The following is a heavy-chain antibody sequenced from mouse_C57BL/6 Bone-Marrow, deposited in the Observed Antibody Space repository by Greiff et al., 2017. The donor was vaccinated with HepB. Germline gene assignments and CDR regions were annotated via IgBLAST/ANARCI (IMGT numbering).Heavy chain of an antibody. J-gene: IGHJ1*03. CDR1: GFTFTDYY. Sequence: EVKLMESGGGLVQPGGSLSLSCAASGFTFTDYYMSWVRQPPGKALEWLGFIRNKANGYTTEYSASVKGRFTISRDNSQSILYLQMNALRAEDSATYYCARRGSSYGGWYFDVWGTGTTVTVSS. CDR2: IRNKANGYTT. V-gene: IGHV7-3*01. CDR3: ARRGSSYGGWYFDV. D-gene: IGHD1-1*01.